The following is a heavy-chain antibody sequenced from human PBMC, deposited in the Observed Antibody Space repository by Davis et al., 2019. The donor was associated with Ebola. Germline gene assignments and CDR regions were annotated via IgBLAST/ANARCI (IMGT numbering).Heavy chain of an antibody. J-gene: IGHJ4*02. V-gene: IGHV3-30-3*01. CDR2: ISYDGSNK. Sequence: GESLKISCAASGFTFSSYAMHWVRQAPGKGLEWVAVISYDGSNKYYADSVKGRLTISRDNAKNSVYLQMNSLRAEDTAVYYCATANRAISGYWGQGTLVTVSS. CDR3: ATANRAISGY. D-gene: IGHD2-2*02. CDR1: GFTFSSYA.